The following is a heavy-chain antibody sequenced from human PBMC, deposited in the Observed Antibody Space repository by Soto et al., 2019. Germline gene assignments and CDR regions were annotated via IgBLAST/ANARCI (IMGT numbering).Heavy chain of an antibody. V-gene: IGHV5-51*01. Sequence: GEPLKISCKGSGYSFASYWIGWVRQMPGKGLECMGIIYPSDSDTRYNPSLQGQVTISADKSIGTAYLQWSSLKASDTGMYYCARYCSGGGCYPLSMDVWGQGTTVTVSS. J-gene: IGHJ6*02. CDR1: GYSFASYW. CDR3: ARYCSGGGCYPLSMDV. CDR2: IYPSDSDT. D-gene: IGHD2-15*01.